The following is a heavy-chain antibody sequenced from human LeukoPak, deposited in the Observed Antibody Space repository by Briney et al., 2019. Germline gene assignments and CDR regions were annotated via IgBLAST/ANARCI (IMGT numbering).Heavy chain of an antibody. Sequence: SETLSLTCTVSGGSISSSSYYWGWIRQPPGKGLEWIGSIYYSGSTYYNPSLKSRVTISVDTSKNQSSLKLSSVTAADTAVYYCARITIFGVVRLDYWGQGTLVTVSS. J-gene: IGHJ4*02. V-gene: IGHV4-39*01. CDR2: IYYSGST. D-gene: IGHD3-3*01. CDR3: ARITIFGVVRLDY. CDR1: GGSISSSSYY.